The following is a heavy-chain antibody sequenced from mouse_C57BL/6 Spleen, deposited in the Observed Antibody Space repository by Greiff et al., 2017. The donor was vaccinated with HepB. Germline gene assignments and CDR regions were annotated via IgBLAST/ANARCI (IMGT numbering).Heavy chain of an antibody. CDR3: ARWYDYDDGEGYYFDY. CDR1: GYAFSSYW. V-gene: IGHV1-80*01. J-gene: IGHJ2*01. D-gene: IGHD2-4*01. CDR2: IYPGDGDT. Sequence: VQLQQSGAELVKPGASVKISCKASGYAFSSYWMNWVKQRPGKGLEWIGQIYPGDGDTNYNGKFKGKATLTADKSSSTAYMQLSSLTSEDSAVYFCARWYDYDDGEGYYFDYWGQGTTLTVSS.